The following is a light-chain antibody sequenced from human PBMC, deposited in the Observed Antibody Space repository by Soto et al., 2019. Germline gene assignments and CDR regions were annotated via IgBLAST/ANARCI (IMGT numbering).Light chain of an antibody. CDR3: SSYAGSNNFVV. CDR1: SSDIGGYNY. Sequence: QSALTQPPSASGSPGQSVTISCTGTSSDIGGYNYVSWYQHHPGTAPKLMIYEVSQRPSGVPDRFSGSKSGNTASLTVSGLQAEDEADYYCSSYAGSNNFVVFGGGTKVNVL. V-gene: IGLV2-8*01. J-gene: IGLJ2*01. CDR2: EVS.